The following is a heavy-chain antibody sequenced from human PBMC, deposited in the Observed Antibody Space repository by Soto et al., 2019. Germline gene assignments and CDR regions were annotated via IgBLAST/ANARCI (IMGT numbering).Heavy chain of an antibody. CDR1: GFTFSSYA. Sequence: EVQLLESGGGLVQPGGSLRLSCAASGFTFSSYAMSWVRQAPGKGLEWVSAISGTGGSTYYADSVKGRFTISRDNSKNTLYLQMNSLRAEDTAVYYCAKGNDFWSGYSFYFDYWGQGTLVTVSS. V-gene: IGHV3-23*01. CDR3: AKGNDFWSGYSFYFDY. D-gene: IGHD3-3*01. J-gene: IGHJ4*02. CDR2: ISGTGGST.